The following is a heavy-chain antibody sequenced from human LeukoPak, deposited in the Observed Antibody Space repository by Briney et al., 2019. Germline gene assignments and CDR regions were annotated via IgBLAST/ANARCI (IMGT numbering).Heavy chain of an antibody. V-gene: IGHV3-23*01. CDR2: ISGSGGST. Sequence: PGGSLRLSCAASGFTFSSYGMIWVRQAPGKGLEWVSAISGSGGSTHYADSVKGRFTISRDSSKNTLYLQMNSLRAEDTAVYYCAKATSYCGGDCQFYFDYWGQGTLVTVSS. J-gene: IGHJ4*02. CDR1: GFTFSSYG. CDR3: AKATSYCGGDCQFYFDY. D-gene: IGHD2-21*02.